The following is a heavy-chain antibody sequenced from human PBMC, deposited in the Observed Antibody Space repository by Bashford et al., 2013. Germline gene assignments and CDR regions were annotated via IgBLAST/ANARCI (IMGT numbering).Heavy chain of an antibody. V-gene: IGHV1-2*02. CDR1: GYTFTGYY. CDR2: INPNSGGT. J-gene: IGHJ4*02. D-gene: IGHD3-22*01. Sequence: ASVKVSCKASGYTFTGYYMHWVRQAPGQGLEWMGWINPNSGGTNYAQKFQGRVTMTRDTSISTAYMELSRLRSDDTAVYYCARDMTPPHDYYDSTDDDYWGQGTLVTVSS. CDR3: ARDMTPPHDYYDSTDDDY.